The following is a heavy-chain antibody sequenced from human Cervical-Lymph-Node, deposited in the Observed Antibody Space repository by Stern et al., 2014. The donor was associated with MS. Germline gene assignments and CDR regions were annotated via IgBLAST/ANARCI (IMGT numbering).Heavy chain of an antibody. V-gene: IGHV3-9*01. J-gene: IGHJ4*02. D-gene: IGHD6-13*01. CDR2: ISWNSGSI. Sequence: EVQLLESGGGLVQPGRSLRLSCAASGFTFDDYAMHWVRQAPGKGLEWVSGISWNSGSIGYADSVKGRFTISRDNAKNSLYLQMNSLRAEDTALYYCAKGESSSWPDYWGQGTLVTVSS. CDR3: AKGESSSWPDY. CDR1: GFTFDDYA.